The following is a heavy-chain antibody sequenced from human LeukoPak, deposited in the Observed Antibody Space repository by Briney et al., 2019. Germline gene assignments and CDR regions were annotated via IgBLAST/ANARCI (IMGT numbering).Heavy chain of an antibody. V-gene: IGHV3-48*03. CDR1: GFTFTRYA. Sequence: GGSLRLSCAASGFTFTRYAMKWVRQAPGKGLEWVSYISSSGSAIYYADSVKGRFTISRDNAKNSLHLQMNSLRAEDTAVYYCARAPTSYYYAMDVWGQGTTVTVSS. CDR2: ISSSGSAI. J-gene: IGHJ6*02. CDR3: ARAPTSYYYAMDV.